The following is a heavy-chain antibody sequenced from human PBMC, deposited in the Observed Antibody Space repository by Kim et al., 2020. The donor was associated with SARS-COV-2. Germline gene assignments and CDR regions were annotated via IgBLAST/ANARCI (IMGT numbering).Heavy chain of an antibody. CDR3: AREYGSGSYWFDP. J-gene: IGHJ5*02. V-gene: IGHV4-59*01. Sequence: YNPPLKSRVTISVEPSKNQFSLKLSSVTAADTAVYYCAREYGSGSYWFDPWGQGTLVTVSS. D-gene: IGHD3-10*01.